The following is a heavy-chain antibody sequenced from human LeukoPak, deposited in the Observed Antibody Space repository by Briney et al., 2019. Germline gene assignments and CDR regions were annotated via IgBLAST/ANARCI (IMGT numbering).Heavy chain of an antibody. CDR1: GFTFSSYG. V-gene: IGHV3-48*01. CDR2: ISSSSSTI. CDR3: ARGRSSIVVVPAANVPYGY. Sequence: GGSLRLSCAASGFTFSSYGMNWVRQAPGKGLEWVSYISSSSSTIYYADSVKGRFTISRDNAKNSLYLQMNSLRAEDTVVYYCARGRSSIVVVPAANVPYGYGGQGTLVTVSS. D-gene: IGHD2-2*01. J-gene: IGHJ4*02.